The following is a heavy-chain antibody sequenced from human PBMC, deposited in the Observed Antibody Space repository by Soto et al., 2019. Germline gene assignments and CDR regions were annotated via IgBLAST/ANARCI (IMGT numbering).Heavy chain of an antibody. CDR2: IYYSGST. Sequence: SETLSLTCTVSGGSISSSSYYWGWIRQPPGKGLEWIGSIYYSGSTYYNPSLKSRVTISVDTSKNQFSLKLSSVTAADTAVYYCARTEQQLGSNPPDYYYYMDVWGKGTTVTVSS. J-gene: IGHJ6*03. D-gene: IGHD6-13*01. CDR3: ARTEQQLGSNPPDYYYYMDV. CDR1: GGSISSSSYY. V-gene: IGHV4-39*01.